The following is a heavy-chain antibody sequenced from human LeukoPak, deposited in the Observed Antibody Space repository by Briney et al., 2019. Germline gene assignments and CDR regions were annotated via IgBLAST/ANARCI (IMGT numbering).Heavy chain of an antibody. J-gene: IGHJ5*02. D-gene: IGHD1-26*01. Sequence: GESLRLSCAASGFTFSSYSINWVRQAPGKGLQWVSSISSSSSYIYYADSVKGRFTISRDNAKNSLYLQMNSLRAEDTAVYYCAGQWELHPWGQGTLVTVSS. V-gene: IGHV3-21*01. CDR3: AGQWELHP. CDR1: GFTFSSYS. CDR2: ISSSSSYI.